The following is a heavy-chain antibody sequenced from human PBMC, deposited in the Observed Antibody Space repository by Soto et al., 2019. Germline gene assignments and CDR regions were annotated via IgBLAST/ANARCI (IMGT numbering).Heavy chain of an antibody. D-gene: IGHD1-26*01. CDR2: IKSKTDGGTT. V-gene: IGHV3-15*01. Sequence: EVQLVESGGGLVKPGGSLRLSCAASGFTFSNAWMSWVRQAPGKGLEWVGRIKSKTDGGTTDYAAPVRGRFTISRDDSKNTLYLQMNSLKTEDTAVYYCTTEDDTLYSGSYYFDYWGQGTLVTVSS. J-gene: IGHJ4*02. CDR3: TTEDDTLYSGSYYFDY. CDR1: GFTFSNAW.